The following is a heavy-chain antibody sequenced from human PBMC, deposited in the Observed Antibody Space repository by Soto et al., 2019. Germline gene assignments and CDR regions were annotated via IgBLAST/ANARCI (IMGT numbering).Heavy chain of an antibody. Sequence: ASVKVSCKASGYTFTSYGIHWVRQAPGQRLEWMGWINAANGDTKYSPKFQGRVTITRDTSASTAYMELSSLRSEDTAVYSCVRGHVSPTAINWFAPGGQGPLVTVPS. CDR3: VRGHVSPTAINWFAP. CDR1: GYTFTSYG. V-gene: IGHV1-3*01. J-gene: IGHJ5*02. D-gene: IGHD2-2*01. CDR2: INAANGDT.